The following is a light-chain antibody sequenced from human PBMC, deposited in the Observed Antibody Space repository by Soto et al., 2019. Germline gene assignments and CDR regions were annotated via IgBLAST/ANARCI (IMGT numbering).Light chain of an antibody. CDR1: QSVSSY. V-gene: IGKV3-11*01. CDR2: DAS. Sequence: EIVLTQSPATLSLSPGERATLSCRASQSVSSYLAWYQQKPGQAPRLLIYDASNRATGIPARFSGSGSGTDFTLTISSLEPEDFAVYYCQQLSNWPPGIFTFGPGTKVDIK. J-gene: IGKJ3*01. CDR3: QQLSNWPPGIFT.